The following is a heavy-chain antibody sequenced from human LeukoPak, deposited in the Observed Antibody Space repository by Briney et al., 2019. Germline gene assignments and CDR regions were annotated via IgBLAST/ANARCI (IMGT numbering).Heavy chain of an antibody. D-gene: IGHD3-10*01. CDR1: GLTFSSYS. V-gene: IGHV3-21*01. J-gene: IGHJ3*02. Sequence: PGGSLRLSCAASGLTFSSYSMNWVRQAPGKGLEWVSSISSSSSYIYYADSVKGRFTISRDNAKNSLYLQMNSLRAEDTAVYYCARDYYGSGSPYRDAFDIWGQGTMVTVSS. CDR3: ARDYYGSGSPYRDAFDI. CDR2: ISSSSSYI.